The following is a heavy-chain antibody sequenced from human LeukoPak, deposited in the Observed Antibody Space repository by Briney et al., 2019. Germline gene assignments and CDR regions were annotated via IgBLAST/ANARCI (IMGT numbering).Heavy chain of an antibody. Sequence: SETLSLTCTVSGDSINSDYWSWIRQPPGKGLEWIGYIYYSGSTNYNPSLKSRVTISLDTSEKQFSLKLRSVTAADTAVYYCARTHYYDSSVYFDYWGQGTLVTVSS. J-gene: IGHJ4*02. CDR3: ARTHYYDSSVYFDY. CDR2: IYYSGST. CDR1: GDSINSDY. V-gene: IGHV4-59*01. D-gene: IGHD3-22*01.